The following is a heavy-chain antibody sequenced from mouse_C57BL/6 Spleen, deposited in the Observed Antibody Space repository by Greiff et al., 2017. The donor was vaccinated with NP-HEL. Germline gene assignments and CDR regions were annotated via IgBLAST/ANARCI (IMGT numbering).Heavy chain of an antibody. V-gene: IGHV1-80*01. CDR1: GYAFSSYW. Sequence: VQLQQSGAELVKPGASVKISCKASGYAFSSYWMNWVKQRPGKGLEWIGQIYPGDGDTNYNGKFKGKATLTADKSSSTAYMQLSSLTSEDSAVYFGARGYYYGSRDYWGQGTTLTVSS. CDR3: ARGYYYGSRDY. D-gene: IGHD1-1*01. CDR2: IYPGDGDT. J-gene: IGHJ2*01.